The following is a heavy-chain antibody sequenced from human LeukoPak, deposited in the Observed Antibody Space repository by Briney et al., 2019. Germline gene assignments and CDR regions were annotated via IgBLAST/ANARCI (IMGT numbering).Heavy chain of an antibody. CDR1: GFTFSSYS. CDR3: ARDPYSGNYGAYYYYYMDV. D-gene: IGHD1-26*01. Sequence: GGSLRLSCAVSGFTFSSYSMNWVRQAPGKGLEWVSSINSGSSHIYYADSVKGRFTISRDNAKNSLYLQMDSLRVEDTAEYYCARDPYSGNYGAYYYYYMDVWGKGTTVTVSS. J-gene: IGHJ6*03. V-gene: IGHV3-21*06. CDR2: INSGSSHI.